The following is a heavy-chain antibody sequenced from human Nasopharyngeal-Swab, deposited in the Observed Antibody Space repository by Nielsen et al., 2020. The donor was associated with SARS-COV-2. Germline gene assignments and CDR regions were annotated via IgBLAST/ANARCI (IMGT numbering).Heavy chain of an antibody. CDR1: GGTFSSYA. CDR2: IIPILGIA. CDR3: ARGTGTTYYYYYMGV. J-gene: IGHJ6*03. Sequence: SVKVSCKASGGTFSSYAISWVRQAPGQGLEWMGRIIPILGIANYAQKFQGRVTITADKSTSTAYMELSSLRSEDTAVYYCARGTGTTYYYYYMGVWGKGTTVTVSS. V-gene: IGHV1-69*04. D-gene: IGHD1-7*01.